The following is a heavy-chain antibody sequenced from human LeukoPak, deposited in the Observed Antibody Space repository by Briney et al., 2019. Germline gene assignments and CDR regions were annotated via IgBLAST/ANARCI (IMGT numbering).Heavy chain of an antibody. V-gene: IGHV3-23*01. Sequence: GGSLRLSCAASGFTFSSYAMSWVRQAPGKGLEWVSAISGSGSSTYYADSVKGRFTISRDNSKNTLYLQMNSLRAEDTAVYYCAKYYDSSGYYYVDYWGQGTLVTVSS. CDR1: GFTFSSYA. J-gene: IGHJ4*02. D-gene: IGHD3-22*01. CDR2: ISGSGSST. CDR3: AKYYDSSGYYYVDY.